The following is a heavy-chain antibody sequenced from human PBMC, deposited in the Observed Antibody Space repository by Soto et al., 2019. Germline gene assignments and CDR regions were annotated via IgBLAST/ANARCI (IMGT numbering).Heavy chain of an antibody. D-gene: IGHD1-26*01. CDR2: ISSSSSTI. Sequence: GGSLRLSCAASGFTFSSYSMNWVRQAPGKGLEWVSYISSSSSTIYYADSVKGRFTISRDNAKNSLYPQMNSLSDEDTAVYYCARDGWANWFDPWGQGTLVTVSS. V-gene: IGHV3-48*02. CDR3: ARDGWANWFDP. J-gene: IGHJ5*02. CDR1: GFTFSSYS.